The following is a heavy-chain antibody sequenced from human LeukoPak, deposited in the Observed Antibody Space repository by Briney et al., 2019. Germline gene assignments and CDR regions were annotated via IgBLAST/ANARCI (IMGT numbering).Heavy chain of an antibody. V-gene: IGHV4-59*01. CDR3: ARDAGGVDY. CDR1: GGSISSYY. Sequence: ETSETLSLTCTVSGGSISSYYWSWIRQPPGKGREWIGYIYYSGSTNYNPSLKSRVTISVDTSKNQFSLKLSSVTAADTAVYYCARDAGGVDYWGQGTLVTVSS. CDR2: IYYSGST. J-gene: IGHJ4*02.